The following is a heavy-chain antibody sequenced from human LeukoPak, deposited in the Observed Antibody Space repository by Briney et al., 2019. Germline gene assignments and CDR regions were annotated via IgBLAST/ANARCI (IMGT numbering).Heavy chain of an antibody. V-gene: IGHV3-53*04. CDR2: IYSGGST. CDR3: ARDPYGSGILFSL. D-gene: IGHD3-10*01. Sequence: GGSLRLSCAASGFTVSSNYMSWVRQAPGKGLEWVSVIYSGGSTYYADSVKGRFTISRHNSKNTLYLQMNSLRAGDTAVYYCARDPYGSGILFSLWGQGTLVTVSS. CDR1: GFTVSSNY. J-gene: IGHJ4*02.